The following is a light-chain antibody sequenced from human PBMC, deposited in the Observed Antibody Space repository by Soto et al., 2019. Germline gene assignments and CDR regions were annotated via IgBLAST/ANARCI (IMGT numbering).Light chain of an antibody. J-gene: IGKJ3*01. CDR3: QQYGFS. Sequence: DIQMTQSPSTLSASVGDRVTITCRASQSVSYWLAWYQQKPGMAPKLLIHDASSLGSGVPSRFRGSGSGKEFTLTISSLQPDDFATYYCQQYGFSFGPGTKVEI. CDR1: QSVSYW. CDR2: DAS. V-gene: IGKV1-5*01.